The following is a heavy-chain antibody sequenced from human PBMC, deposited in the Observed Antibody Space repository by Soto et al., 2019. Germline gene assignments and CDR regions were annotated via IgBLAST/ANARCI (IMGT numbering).Heavy chain of an antibody. J-gene: IGHJ4*02. D-gene: IGHD6-19*01. CDR2: LSGSGTST. CDR1: GFSFVNYA. Sequence: GGSLRLSCAASGFSFVNYAMNWVRQAPGKGLEWVSGLSGSGTSTYYADSVKGRFTISRDNSRDTLFLQMNSLTADDTAVYYCAKATTNGGWFNPFDSWGQGALVSVSS. V-gene: IGHV3-23*01. CDR3: AKATTNGGWFNPFDS.